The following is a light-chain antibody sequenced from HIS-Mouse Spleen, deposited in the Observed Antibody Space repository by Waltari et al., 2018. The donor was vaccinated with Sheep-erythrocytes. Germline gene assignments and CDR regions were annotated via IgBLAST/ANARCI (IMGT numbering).Light chain of an antibody. V-gene: IGLV3-1*01. CDR3: QAWDSSTVV. CDR2: QDS. Sequence: SYELTQPPSVSVSPGQTASITCSGDKLGDKYACWYQQKPGQSPVLVIYQDSKRPSGIPELFTGSNSGNTATLTIGGTQARDEADYYCQAWDSSTVVFGGGTKLTVL. J-gene: IGLJ2*01. CDR1: KLGDKY.